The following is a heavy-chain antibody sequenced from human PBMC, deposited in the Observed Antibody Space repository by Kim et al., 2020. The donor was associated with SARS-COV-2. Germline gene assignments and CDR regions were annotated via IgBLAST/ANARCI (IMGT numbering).Heavy chain of an antibody. CDR1: GFTFSSYA. D-gene: IGHD2-2*01. Sequence: GGSLRLSCAASGFTFSSYAMHWVRQAPGKGLEWVAVISYDGSNKYYADSVKGRFTISRDNSKNTLYLQMNSLRAEDTAVYYCARDGDTRSYQLPLRLSAYYYYYMDVWGKGTTVTVSS. J-gene: IGHJ6*03. CDR2: ISYDGSNK. CDR3: ARDGDTRSYQLPLRLSAYYYYYMDV. V-gene: IGHV3-30-3*01.